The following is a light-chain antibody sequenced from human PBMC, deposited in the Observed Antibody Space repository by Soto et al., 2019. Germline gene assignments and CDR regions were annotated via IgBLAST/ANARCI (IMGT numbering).Light chain of an antibody. V-gene: IGKV3-20*01. CDR3: RQYASSPRT. Sequence: EIVLTQSPGTLSLSPGERATLSCRASQTVGNSYLAWFQQKPGQAPRLLIYDASKRATGIPDRFSGGGSGTDFTLTISRLEPEDFAVYYCRQYASSPRTFGRGTELEIK. CDR2: DAS. J-gene: IGKJ2*01. CDR1: QTVGNSY.